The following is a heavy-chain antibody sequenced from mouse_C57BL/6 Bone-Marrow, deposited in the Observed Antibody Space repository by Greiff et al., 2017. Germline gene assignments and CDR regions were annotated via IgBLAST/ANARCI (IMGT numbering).Heavy chain of an antibody. CDR1: GFNIKDYY. J-gene: IGHJ3*01. Sequence: VQLQQSGAELVRPGASVKLSCTASGFNIKDYYMHWVKQRPEQGLEWIGRIDPADGDTEYAPKFQGKATMTADTSSNTAYLQLSSLTSEDTAVYYCTSYDYDGFAYWGQGTLVTVSA. D-gene: IGHD2-4*01. CDR2: IDPADGDT. CDR3: TSYDYDGFAY. V-gene: IGHV14-1*01.